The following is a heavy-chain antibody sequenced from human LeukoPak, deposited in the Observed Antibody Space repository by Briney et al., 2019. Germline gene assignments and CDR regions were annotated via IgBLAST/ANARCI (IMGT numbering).Heavy chain of an antibody. CDR2: INIYNGNT. D-gene: IGHD2-21*01. J-gene: IGHJ3*01. V-gene: IGHV1-18*01. Sequence: GASVKVSCKASGYSFTTYGITWVRQAPGQGLEWMGWINIYNGNTNYAQKVQDRATMTTDTSTTAAYMELRSLRSDDTAVYYCARSLQGDHFDFWGQGTMVTVSS. CDR1: GYSFTTYG. CDR3: ARSLQGDHFDF.